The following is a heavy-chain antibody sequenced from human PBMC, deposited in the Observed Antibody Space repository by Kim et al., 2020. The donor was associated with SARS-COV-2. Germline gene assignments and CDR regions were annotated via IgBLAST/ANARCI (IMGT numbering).Heavy chain of an antibody. CDR3: VKPKYSSSWYDRGAFDI. J-gene: IGHJ3*02. V-gene: IGHV3-64D*09. Sequence: GGSLRLSCSASGFTFSSYAMHWVRQAPGKGLEYVSAISSNGGSTYYADSVKGRFTISRDNSKNTLYLQMSSLRAEDTAVYYCVKPKYSSSWYDRGAFDIWGQRTMVTVSS. CDR1: GFTFSSYA. D-gene: IGHD6-13*01. CDR2: ISSNGGST.